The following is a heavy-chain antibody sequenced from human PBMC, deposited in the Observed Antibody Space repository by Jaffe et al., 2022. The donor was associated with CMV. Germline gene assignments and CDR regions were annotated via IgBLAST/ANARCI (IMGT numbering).Heavy chain of an antibody. CDR3: TREVNVDTAMGCGDCYGAFDI. Sequence: EVQLVESGGGLVQPGRSLRLSCTASGFTFGDYAMSWVRQAPGKGLEWVGFIRSKAYGGTTEYAASVKGRFTISRDDSKSIAYLQMNSLKTEDTAVYYCTREVNVDTAMGCGDCYGAFDIWGQGTMVTVSS. J-gene: IGHJ3*02. V-gene: IGHV3-49*04. CDR2: IRSKAYGGTT. D-gene: IGHD5-18*01. CDR1: GFTFGDYA.